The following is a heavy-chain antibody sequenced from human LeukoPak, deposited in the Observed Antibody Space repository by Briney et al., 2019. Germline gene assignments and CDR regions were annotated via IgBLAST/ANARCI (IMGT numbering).Heavy chain of an antibody. CDR3: ARAPSGLPVDY. Sequence: KSGGSLRLSCAASGFTFSSYDMHWVRQATGKGLEWVSAIGTAGDTYYPGSVKGRFTISRENAKNSLYLQMNSLRAGDTAVYYCARAPSGLPVDYWGQGHLVTVSS. J-gene: IGHJ4*02. CDR1: GFTFSSYD. V-gene: IGHV3-13*04. CDR2: IGTAGDT. D-gene: IGHD3/OR15-3a*01.